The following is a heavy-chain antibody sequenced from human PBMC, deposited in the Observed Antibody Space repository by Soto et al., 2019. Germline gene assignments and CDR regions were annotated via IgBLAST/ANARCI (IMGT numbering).Heavy chain of an antibody. V-gene: IGHV4-30-4*01. Sequence: QVQLQESGPGLVKPSQTLSLTCTVSGGSISSGDYYWSWIRQPPGKGLEWIGFISYSGSTYYNPSLKSRVTISVDTSKNQFSLKLTSVTAADTAVYFCARERGLERLLGRFDPWGQGTLVTVSS. J-gene: IGHJ5*02. CDR2: ISYSGST. D-gene: IGHD1-1*01. CDR3: ARERGLERLLGRFDP. CDR1: GGSISSGDYY.